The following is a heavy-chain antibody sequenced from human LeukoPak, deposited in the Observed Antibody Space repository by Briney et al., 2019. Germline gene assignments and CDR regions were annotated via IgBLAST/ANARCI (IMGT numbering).Heavy chain of an antibody. CDR1: GYTFTSYD. V-gene: IGHV1-8*01. Sequence: ASVKVSCKASGYTFTSYDINWVRQATGQGLEWMGWMNPNSGNTGYAQKFQGRVTMTRNTSISTAYMELSSLRSEDTAVYYRARIPAAGTGEYFQHWGQGTLVTVSS. J-gene: IGHJ1*01. D-gene: IGHD6-13*01. CDR3: ARIPAAGTGEYFQH. CDR2: MNPNSGNT.